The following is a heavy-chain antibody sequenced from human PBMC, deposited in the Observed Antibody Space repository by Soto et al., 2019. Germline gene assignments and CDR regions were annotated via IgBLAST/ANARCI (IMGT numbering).Heavy chain of an antibody. CDR2: IWYDGSNK. CDR3: ARDRLQDYYFDY. CDR1: GFTFSSYG. D-gene: IGHD5-18*01. J-gene: IGHJ4*02. Sequence: PGGSLRLSCAASGFTFSSYGMHWVRQAPGRGLEWVAVIWYDGSNKYYADSVKGRFTISRDNSKNTLYLQMNSLRAEDTAVYYCARDRLQDYYFDYWGQGTLVTVSS. V-gene: IGHV3-33*01.